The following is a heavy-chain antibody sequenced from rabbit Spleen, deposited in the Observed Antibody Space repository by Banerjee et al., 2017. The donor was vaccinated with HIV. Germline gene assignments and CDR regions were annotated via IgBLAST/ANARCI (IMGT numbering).Heavy chain of an antibody. D-gene: IGHD6-1*01. CDR2: IYGIGGST. CDR1: GFDLSSYYY. CDR3: ARDVDAIYFRFSL. V-gene: IGHV1S40*01. J-gene: IGHJ4*01. Sequence: QSLEESGGDLVKPGASLTLTCTASGFDLSSYYYMCWVRQAPGKGLEWIACIYGIGGSTYYASWAKGRFTISETSSTTVTLQMTSLTAADTATYFCARDVDAIYFRFSLWGQGTLVTVS.